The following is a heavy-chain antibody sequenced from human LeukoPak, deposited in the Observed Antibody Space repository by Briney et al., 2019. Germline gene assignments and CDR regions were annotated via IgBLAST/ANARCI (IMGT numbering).Heavy chain of an antibody. CDR2: ISGSGGST. Sequence: GGSLRLSCAASGFTFSSYGMSWVRQAPGKGLEWVSAISGSGGSTYYADSVKGRFTISRDNAKNSLFLQMNSLRAEDTAVYYCAKDIRTGDFWSGYSDYWGQGTLVTVSS. D-gene: IGHD3-3*01. CDR3: AKDIRTGDFWSGYSDY. CDR1: GFTFSSYG. V-gene: IGHV3-23*01. J-gene: IGHJ4*02.